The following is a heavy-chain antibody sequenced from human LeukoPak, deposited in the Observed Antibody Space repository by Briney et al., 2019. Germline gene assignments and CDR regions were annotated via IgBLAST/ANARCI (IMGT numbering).Heavy chain of an antibody. CDR3: ARSGAGPRIIMIH. Sequence: SETLSLTCTVSGGSISSYYWNWIRQPPGKGLEWIGYIYYSGSTNYNPSLKSRVTISVDTSKNQFSLKLSSVTAADTAVYYCARSGAGPRIIMIHWGQGTMVTVSS. J-gene: IGHJ3*01. CDR2: IYYSGST. CDR1: GGSISSYY. D-gene: IGHD3-10*01. V-gene: IGHV4-59*01.